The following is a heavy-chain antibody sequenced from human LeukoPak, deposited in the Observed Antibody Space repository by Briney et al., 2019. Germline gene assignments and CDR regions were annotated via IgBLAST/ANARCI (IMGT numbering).Heavy chain of an antibody. Sequence: SETLSLTCTVSGYSISSGYYWGWIRQPPGKGLEWIGSIYHSGSTYYNPSLKSRVTMSVDTSKNQFSLKLSSVTAADTAVYYCAETRSAAALGYNWFDPWGQGTLVTVSS. CDR2: IYHSGST. J-gene: IGHJ5*02. V-gene: IGHV4-38-2*02. CDR3: AETRSAAALGYNWFDP. CDR1: GYSISSGYY. D-gene: IGHD6-13*01.